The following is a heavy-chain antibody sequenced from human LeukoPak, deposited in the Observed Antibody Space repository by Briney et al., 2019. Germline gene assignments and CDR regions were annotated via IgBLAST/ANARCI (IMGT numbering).Heavy chain of an antibody. D-gene: IGHD6-6*01. CDR2: ISYDGSNK. V-gene: IGHV3-30*18. J-gene: IGHJ4*02. CDR3: AKVGSGYSSSSRGFDY. Sequence: PGGSLRLSCAASGFTFSSYGMHWVRQAPGKGLEWVAVISYDGSNKYYADSVKGRFTISRDNSKNTLYLQMNSLRAEDTAVYYCAKVGSGYSSSSRGFDYWGQGTLVTVSS. CDR1: GFTFSSYG.